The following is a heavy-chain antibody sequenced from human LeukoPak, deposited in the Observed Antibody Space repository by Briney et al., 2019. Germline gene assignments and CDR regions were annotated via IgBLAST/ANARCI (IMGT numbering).Heavy chain of an antibody. Sequence: GGSLTLSCAACGFTFSSYAMSLVRQAPGKGLEWVSAISGSGGSTYYADSVKGRFTISRDNSKNTLYLQMNSLRAEDTAVYYCAKDMITMMFDYWGQGTLVTVSS. CDR2: ISGSGGST. CDR1: GFTFSSYA. J-gene: IGHJ4*02. CDR3: AKDMITMMFDY. D-gene: IGHD3-22*01. V-gene: IGHV3-23*01.